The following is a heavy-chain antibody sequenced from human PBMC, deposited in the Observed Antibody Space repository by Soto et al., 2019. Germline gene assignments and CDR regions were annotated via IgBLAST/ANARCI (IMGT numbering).Heavy chain of an antibody. CDR1: GYTFTSYA. D-gene: IGHD1-1*01. J-gene: IGHJ6*02. Sequence: ASVEVSCKASGYTFTSYAMHWVRQAPGKRLEWMGWINAGNGNTKYSQKFQGRVTITRDTSASTAYMDLSSLRSEDTAVYYCARNSPDGKPGKPEHYYYGIDVWGQRTTDTAP. CDR3: ARNSPDGKPGKPEHYYYGIDV. CDR2: INAGNGNT. V-gene: IGHV1-3*01.